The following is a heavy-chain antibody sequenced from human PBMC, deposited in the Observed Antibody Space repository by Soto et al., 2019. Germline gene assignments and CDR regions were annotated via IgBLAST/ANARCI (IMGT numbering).Heavy chain of an antibody. V-gene: IGHV3-23*01. CDR1: GFTFSSYA. Sequence: EVQLLESGGGLVQPGGSLRLSCAASGFTFSSYAMSWVRQAPGKGLEWVSAISGSGGSTYYADSAKGRFTISRDNSKNTLYLQMNSLRAEDTAVYYCASTSTGTPRYYFDYWGQGTLVTVSS. J-gene: IGHJ4*02. D-gene: IGHD1-1*01. CDR2: ISGSGGST. CDR3: ASTSTGTPRYYFDY.